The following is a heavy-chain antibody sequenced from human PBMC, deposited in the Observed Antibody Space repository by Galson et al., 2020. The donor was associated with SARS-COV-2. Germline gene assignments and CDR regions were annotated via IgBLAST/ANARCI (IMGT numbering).Heavy chain of an antibody. CDR3: ARGSCTSTSCFRFDH. V-gene: IGHV4-30-2*01. CDR1: GGSVSDRGSS. J-gene: IGHJ5*02. D-gene: IGHD2-2*01. Sequence: SETLSLTCTVSGGSVSDRGSSWSWIRQPPGKGLEWIGYIYHTGSTYYNSSLESRVTISVDRSKNQFSLHLYSVTAADTAVYFCARGSCTSTSCFRFDHWGQGTLVTVSS. CDR2: IYHTGST.